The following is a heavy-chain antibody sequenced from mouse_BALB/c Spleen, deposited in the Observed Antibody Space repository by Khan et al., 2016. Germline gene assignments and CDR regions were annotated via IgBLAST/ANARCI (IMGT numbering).Heavy chain of an antibody. CDR2: ISYSGST. V-gene: IGHV3-2*02. CDR1: GYSITSDYA. CDR3: ARSTTATRLFAY. D-gene: IGHD1-2*01. Sequence: EVQLQESGPGLVKPSQSLSLTCTVTGYSITSDYAWNWIRQFPGNKLEWMGYISYSGSTSYNPSLKSRISITRDPSKNQFFLQLNSVTTEDTATYYCARSTTATRLFAYWGHGTLVTVSA. J-gene: IGHJ3*01.